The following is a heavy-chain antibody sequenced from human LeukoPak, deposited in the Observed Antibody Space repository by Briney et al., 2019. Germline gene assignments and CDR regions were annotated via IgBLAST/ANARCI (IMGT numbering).Heavy chain of an antibody. CDR2: IYSGGST. J-gene: IGHJ4*02. CDR1: GFTVSSNY. D-gene: IGHD3-22*01. V-gene: IGHV3-66*01. CDR3: ASDYYDSRGPLGY. Sequence: GGSLRLSCAASGFTVSSNYMSWVRQAPGKELEWVSVIYSGGSTYYADSVKGRFTISRDNSKNTLYLQMNSLRAEDTAVYYCASDYYDSRGPLGYWGQGTLVTVSS.